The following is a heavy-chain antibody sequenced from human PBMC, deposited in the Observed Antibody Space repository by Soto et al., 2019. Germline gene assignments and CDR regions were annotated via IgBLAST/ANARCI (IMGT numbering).Heavy chain of an antibody. CDR3: ATTYCSGGSCYSEYFQH. J-gene: IGHJ1*01. CDR1: GYTLTELS. Sequence: ASVKVSGKVSGYTLTELSMHWVRQAPGKGLEWMGGFDPEDGETIYAQKFQGRVTMTEDTSTDTAYMELSSLRSEDTAVYYCATTYCSGGSCYSEYFQHWGQGTLVTVSS. V-gene: IGHV1-24*01. D-gene: IGHD2-15*01. CDR2: FDPEDGET.